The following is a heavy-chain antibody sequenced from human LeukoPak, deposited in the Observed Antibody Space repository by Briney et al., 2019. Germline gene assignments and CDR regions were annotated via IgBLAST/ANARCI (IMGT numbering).Heavy chain of an antibody. CDR2: TNPDGSIK. CDR1: GFIFGGYW. D-gene: IGHD2-15*01. Sequence: PGGSLRLSCAASGFIFGGYWMSWVRQAPGRGLEWVANTNPDGSIKYYVDSVNGRFTISRDNAKNSLYLQMNSLRAEDTAVYYCARDFGLRCSGGTCYSVYYYGMDVWGKGTTVTVSS. J-gene: IGHJ6*04. V-gene: IGHV3-7*03. CDR3: ARDFGLRCSGGTCYSVYYYGMDV.